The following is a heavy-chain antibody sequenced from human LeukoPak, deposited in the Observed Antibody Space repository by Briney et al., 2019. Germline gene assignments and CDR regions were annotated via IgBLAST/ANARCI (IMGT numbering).Heavy chain of an antibody. CDR2: IYTSGST. D-gene: IGHD3-10*01. J-gene: IGHJ6*03. V-gene: IGHV4-61*02. Sequence: PSETLSLTCTVSGGSISSGSYYWSWIRQPAGEGLEWIGRIYTSGSTNYNPSLKSRVTISADTSKNQFSLKLSSVTAADTAVYYCARELWFGELSRDYYYYYMDVWGKGTTVTVSS. CDR1: GGSISSGSYY. CDR3: ARELWFGELSRDYYYYYMDV.